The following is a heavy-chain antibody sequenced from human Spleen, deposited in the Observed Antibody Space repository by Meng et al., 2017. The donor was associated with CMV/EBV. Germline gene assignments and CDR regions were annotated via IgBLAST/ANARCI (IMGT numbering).Heavy chain of an antibody. Sequence: ASVKVSCKASGYTFTRLGIIWVRLAPGQGLEWMGWISSYSGDTKYAQRLQGRVTLTTDTSTSTADMELRSLRFDDMAVYYCPRGYSLDCWFDPWGQGTLVTVSS. V-gene: IGHV1-18*03. D-gene: IGHD2-21*01. CDR1: GYTFTRLG. CDR2: ISSYSGDT. CDR3: PRGYSLDCWFDP. J-gene: IGHJ5*02.